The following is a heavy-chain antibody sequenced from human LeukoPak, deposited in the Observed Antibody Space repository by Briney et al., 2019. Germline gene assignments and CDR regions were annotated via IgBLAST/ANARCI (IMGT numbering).Heavy chain of an antibody. V-gene: IGHV1-8*01. CDR1: GYTFTSYD. D-gene: IGHD1-26*01. Sequence: ASVKVSCKASGYTFTSYDINWMRQATGQGLEWMGWMNPNSGNTGYAQKFQGRVTMTRNTSISTAYMELSSLRSEDTAVYYCARVRGRSGATSYYWGQGTLVTVSS. CDR3: ARVRGRSGATSYY. J-gene: IGHJ4*02. CDR2: MNPNSGNT.